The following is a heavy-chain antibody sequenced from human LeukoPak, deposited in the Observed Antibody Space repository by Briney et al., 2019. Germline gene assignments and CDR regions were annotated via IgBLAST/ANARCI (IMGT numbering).Heavy chain of an antibody. V-gene: IGHV3-7*03. J-gene: IGHJ4*02. CDR2: IKLDGSEK. Sequence: GGSLRLFCVASGFTFGKYWMSWVRQAPGKGLEWVANIKLDGSEKNYMGSVKGRFTISRDNTKNSLYLQMNSLRAEDTAVFYCARDQYDTWSRRGNFDSWGQGTLVIVSS. CDR1: GFTFGKYW. D-gene: IGHD3-3*01. CDR3: ARDQYDTWSRRGNFDS.